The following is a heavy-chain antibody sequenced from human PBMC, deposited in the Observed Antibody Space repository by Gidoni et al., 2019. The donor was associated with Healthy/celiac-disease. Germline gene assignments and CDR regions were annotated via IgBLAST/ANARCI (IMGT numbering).Heavy chain of an antibody. V-gene: IGHV5-10-1*01. CDR3: ARQNSYEDWFDP. J-gene: IGHJ5*02. CDR1: GYSFTSYW. D-gene: IGHD5-18*01. CDR2: IDPSDSYT. Sequence: EVQLVQSGAEEKKPGESLRNSCKGSGYSFTSYWISWVGQMPGKGLEWMGRIDPSDSYTNYSPSFQVHVTISADKSISTAYLQWSSLKASDTAMYYCARQNSYEDWFDPWGQGTLVTVSS.